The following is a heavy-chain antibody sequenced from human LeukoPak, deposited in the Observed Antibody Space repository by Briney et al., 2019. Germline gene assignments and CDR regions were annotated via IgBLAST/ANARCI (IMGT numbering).Heavy chain of an antibody. V-gene: IGHV3-11*06. CDR1: GFTFSDNY. Sequence: PGGSLRLSCAASGFTFSDNYMSWIRQAPGRGLEWVSYISGSTTDTNYADSVRGRFTVSRDNAKNALHLQMDSLTVEDTAIYYCIKNTRTPTYWGQGVLVTVSS. CDR3: IKNTRTPTY. J-gene: IGHJ4*02. D-gene: IGHD1-14*01. CDR2: ISGSTTDT.